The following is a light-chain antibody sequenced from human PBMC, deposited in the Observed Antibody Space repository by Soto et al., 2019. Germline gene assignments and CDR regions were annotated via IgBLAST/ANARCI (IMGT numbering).Light chain of an antibody. J-gene: IGKJ4*01. CDR2: GAS. CDR3: QQFATSPLT. CDR1: QSLSSSY. Sequence: ENVLTQSPCTLSLSPGERATLSCRASQSLSSSYLAWYQQKPGQAPRLLIYGASSRATGIPDRFSGSGSGTDFTLTISRLEPEDFAVYYCQQFATSPLTFGGGTKVDIK. V-gene: IGKV3-20*01.